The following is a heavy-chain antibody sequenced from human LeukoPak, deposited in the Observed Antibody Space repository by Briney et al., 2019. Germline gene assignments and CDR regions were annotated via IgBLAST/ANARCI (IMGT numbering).Heavy chain of an antibody. D-gene: IGHD4-23*01. CDR1: GGSISSYY. J-gene: IGHJ4*02. CDR2: IYYSGST. CDR3: ARHGNLSKTYYFDY. V-gene: IGHV4-59*08. Sequence: PSETLSLTCTVSGGSISSYYWSWIRQPPGKGLEWTGYIYYSGSTNYNPSLKSRVTISVDTSKNQFSLKLSSVTAADTAVYYCARHGNLSKTYYFDYWGQGTLVTVSS.